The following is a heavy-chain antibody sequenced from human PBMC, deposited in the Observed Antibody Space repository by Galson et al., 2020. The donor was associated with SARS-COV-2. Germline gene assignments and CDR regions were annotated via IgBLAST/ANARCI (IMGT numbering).Heavy chain of an antibody. CDR1: AFTFSDHY. J-gene: IGHJ4*02. CDR3: VRERGVGATDFDH. Sequence: GGSLRLSCAASAFTFSDHYMDWVRQAPGKGLEWVGRIRNTANSHFTEYAASVRGRFTISRDDSKNLLYLQMNSLKTEDTAVYYCVRERGVGATDFDHWGQGTQVTVSS. D-gene: IGHD1-26*01. CDR2: IRNTANSHFT. V-gene: IGHV3-72*01.